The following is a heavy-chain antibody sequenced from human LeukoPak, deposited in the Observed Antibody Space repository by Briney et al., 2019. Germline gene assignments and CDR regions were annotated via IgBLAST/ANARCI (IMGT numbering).Heavy chain of an antibody. CDR3: ARIFSPFDY. D-gene: IGHD2/OR15-2a*01. CDR1: GFTFSSYG. Sequence: TGGSLRLSCAASGFTFSSYGMHWVRQAPGKGLEWVAFIRYDGSNKYYADSVKGRFTISRDNAKNSLYLQMNSLRAEDTAVYYCARIFSPFDYWGQGTLVTVSS. V-gene: IGHV3-30*02. CDR2: IRYDGSNK. J-gene: IGHJ4*02.